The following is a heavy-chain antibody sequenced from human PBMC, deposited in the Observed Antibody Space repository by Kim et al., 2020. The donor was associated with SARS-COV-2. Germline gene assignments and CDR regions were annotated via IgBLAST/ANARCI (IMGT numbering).Heavy chain of an antibody. V-gene: IGHV3-64*01. CDR1: GFTFSSYA. D-gene: IGHD6-19*01. CDR3: ARAGYSSGWSPLGYYYGMDV. CDR2: ISSNGGNT. Sequence: GGSLRLSCAASGFTFSSYAMHWVRQAPGKGLEYVSAISSNGGNTYYANSVKGRFTISRDNSKNTLYLQMGSLRAEDMAVYYCARAGYSSGWSPLGYYYGMDVWGQGTTVTVSS. J-gene: IGHJ6*02.